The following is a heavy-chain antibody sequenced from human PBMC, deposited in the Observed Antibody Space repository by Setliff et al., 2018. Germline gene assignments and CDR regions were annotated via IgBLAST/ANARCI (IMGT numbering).Heavy chain of an antibody. CDR1: GYTFTSYA. CDR2: IHAGNGNT. Sequence: ASVKVSCKASGYTFTSYAMHWVRQAPGQRPECMGWIHAGNGNTKYSQKFQGRVTITRDTSASTAYMELSSLTSEDTAVYYCARGKIRITMIVVPTGGAFDIWGQGTMVTVSS. V-gene: IGHV1-3*01. D-gene: IGHD3-22*01. J-gene: IGHJ3*02. CDR3: ARGKIRITMIVVPTGGAFDI.